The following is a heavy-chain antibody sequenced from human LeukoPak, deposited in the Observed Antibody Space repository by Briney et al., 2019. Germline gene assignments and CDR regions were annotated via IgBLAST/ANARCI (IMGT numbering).Heavy chain of an antibody. CDR2: ISGSGGSA. V-gene: IGHV3-23*01. CDR3: AKSGGIVVVPAAVMGHDAFDI. D-gene: IGHD2-2*01. CDR1: GFTFSSYA. Sequence: GGSLRLSCAASGFTFSSYAMSWVRQAPGKGLEWVSAISGSGGSAYYADSVKGRFTISRDNSKNTLYLQMNSLRAEDTAVYYCAKSGGIVVVPAAVMGHDAFDIWGQGTMVTVPS. J-gene: IGHJ3*02.